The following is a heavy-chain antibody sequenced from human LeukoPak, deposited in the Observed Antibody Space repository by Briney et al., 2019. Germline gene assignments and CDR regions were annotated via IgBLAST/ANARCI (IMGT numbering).Heavy chain of an antibody. CDR3: ATRSCSISACRASSYHCMDF. CDR1: GFSFRRCA. V-gene: IGHV3-23*01. Sequence: GGSLRLSCAASGFSFRRCAMNWVRQAPGKGLEWVSGLTDNGDSTYYADSVKGRFTISRDNSKNTLYLQMKSLRAEDTAVYYCATRSCSISACRASSYHCMDFWGKGTTVTASS. J-gene: IGHJ6*03. CDR2: LTDNGDST. D-gene: IGHD2-2*01.